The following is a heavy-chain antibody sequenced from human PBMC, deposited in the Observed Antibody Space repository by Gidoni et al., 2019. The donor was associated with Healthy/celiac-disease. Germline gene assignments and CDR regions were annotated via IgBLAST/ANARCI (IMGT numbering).Heavy chain of an antibody. CDR2: IYTSGST. D-gene: IGHD2-15*01. CDR1: GGSISSGSYY. CDR3: ASAVLVAATSFYYYYFGMDV. J-gene: IGHJ6*02. V-gene: IGHV4-61*02. Sequence: QVQLQESGPGLVKPAQTLSLTCTVSGGSISSGSYYWSWIRQPAGKGLEWIGRIYTSGSTNYNPSLKSRVTISVDTSKHQFSLKLSSVTAADTAVYYCASAVLVAATSFYYYYFGMDVWGQETTVTVSS.